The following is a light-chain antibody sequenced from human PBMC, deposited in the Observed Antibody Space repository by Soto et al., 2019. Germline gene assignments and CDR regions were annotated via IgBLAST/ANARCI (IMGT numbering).Light chain of an antibody. CDR1: QSVSSN. CDR3: QQYNGWPLT. Sequence: EIVMTQSPATLSVSPGERATLSCRASQSVSSNLAWYQQKPGQAPSLLIYDISARATGIATRFSGSGSGTEFTLTISSLQSEDFAVYYCQQYNGWPLTFGGGTKVEIK. J-gene: IGKJ4*01. V-gene: IGKV3D-15*01. CDR2: DIS.